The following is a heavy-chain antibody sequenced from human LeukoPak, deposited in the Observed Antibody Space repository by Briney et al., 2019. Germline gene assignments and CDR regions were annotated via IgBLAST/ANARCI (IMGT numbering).Heavy chain of an antibody. V-gene: IGHV3-30*04. D-gene: IGHD3-16*02. CDR2: ISYDGSNK. CDR3: AKDGTITFGGVIALDNWFDP. CDR1: EFTFSSYA. J-gene: IGHJ5*02. Sequence: GGSLRLSCAASEFTFSSYAMHWVRQAPGKGLEWVAVISYDGSNKYYADSVKGRFTISRDNSKNTLYLQMNSLRAEDTAVYYCAKDGTITFGGVIALDNWFDPWGQGTLVTVSS.